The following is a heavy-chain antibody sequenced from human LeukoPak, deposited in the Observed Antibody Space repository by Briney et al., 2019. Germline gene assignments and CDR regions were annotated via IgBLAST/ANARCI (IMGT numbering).Heavy chain of an antibody. Sequence: SETLSLTCTVPGGSLSSSSYYWGWIRQPPGKGLEWIGSIYYIGSTYYNPSLKSRVTISVDTSKNQFSLKLSSVTAADTAVYYCARHPDSYVWGSYRLYEPFGYWGQGTLVAVSS. CDR1: GGSLSSSSYY. CDR3: ARHPDSYVWGSYRLYEPFGY. CDR2: IYYIGST. V-gene: IGHV4-39*01. D-gene: IGHD3-16*02. J-gene: IGHJ4*02.